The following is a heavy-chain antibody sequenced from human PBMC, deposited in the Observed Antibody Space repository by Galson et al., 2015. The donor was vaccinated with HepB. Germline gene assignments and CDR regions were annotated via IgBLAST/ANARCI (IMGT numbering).Heavy chain of an antibody. CDR1: GYTFMKHG. CDR3: ARARYSSSPPDF. J-gene: IGHJ4*02. CDR2: ISAYNDNT. Sequence: CKASGYTFMKHGISWVRQAPGQGLEWVGWISAYNDNTNYAQKLQGRVTMTTDTSTSTAYMELRSLRSDDTAVYYCARARYSSSPPDFWGQGTLVTVSS. D-gene: IGHD6-6*01. V-gene: IGHV1-18*01.